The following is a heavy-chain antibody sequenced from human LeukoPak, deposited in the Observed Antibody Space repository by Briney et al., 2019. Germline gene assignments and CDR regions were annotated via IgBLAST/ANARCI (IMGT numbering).Heavy chain of an antibody. D-gene: IGHD6-13*01. V-gene: IGHV3-11*04. CDR2: ISSSGSTI. CDR3: ARHLSYSRDDAFDL. J-gene: IGHJ3*01. CDR1: GFTFSDYY. Sequence: PGGSLILSCAASGFTFSDYYMSWIRQAPGKGLEWVSYISSSGSTIYYADSVKGRFTISRDNAKNSLYLQMNSLRAEDTAVYYCARHLSYSRDDAFDLWGQGTMVTVSS.